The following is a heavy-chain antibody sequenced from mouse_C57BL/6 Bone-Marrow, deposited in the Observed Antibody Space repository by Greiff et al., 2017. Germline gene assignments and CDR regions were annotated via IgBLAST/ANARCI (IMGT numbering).Heavy chain of an antibody. Sequence: QVQLKESGAELARPGASVKLSCKASGYTFTSYGISWVKPGTGQGLEWIGEIYPRSGNTYYNEKFKGKATLTADKSSSTAYMELRSLTSEDSAVYFCARLFAYWGQGTLVTVSA. V-gene: IGHV1-81*01. CDR2: IYPRSGNT. J-gene: IGHJ3*01. CDR1: GYTFTSYG. CDR3: ARLFAY.